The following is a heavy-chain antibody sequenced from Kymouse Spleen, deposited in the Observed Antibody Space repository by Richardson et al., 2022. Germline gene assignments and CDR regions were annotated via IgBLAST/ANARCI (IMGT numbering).Heavy chain of an antibody. V-gene: IGHV3-74*01. CDR2: INSDGSST. D-gene: IGHD1-26*01. CDR3: AREDSGSYYYYYYYGMDV. Sequence: EVQLVESGGGLVQPGGSLRLSCAASGFTFSSYWMHWVRQAPGKGLVWVSRINSDGSSTSYADSVKGRFTISRDNAKNTLYLQMNSLRAEDTAVYYCAREDSGSYYYYYYYGMDVWGQGTTVTVSS. J-gene: IGHJ6*02. CDR1: GFTFSSYW.